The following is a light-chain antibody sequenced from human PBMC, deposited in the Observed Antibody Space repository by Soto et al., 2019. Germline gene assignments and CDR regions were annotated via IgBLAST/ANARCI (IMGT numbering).Light chain of an antibody. CDR1: NSNIGAGHD. J-gene: IGLJ2*01. Sequence: QSVLTQPPSVSGAPGLRVTISCSGGNSNIGAGHDVHWYQQLPGTAPKPLISGNRNRASGVPDRFSGSKSGSSASLAITGLQAEDEADYYCQSYDTSLRGSVVFGGGTKLTVL. CDR2: GNR. CDR3: QSYDTSLRGSVV. V-gene: IGLV1-40*01.